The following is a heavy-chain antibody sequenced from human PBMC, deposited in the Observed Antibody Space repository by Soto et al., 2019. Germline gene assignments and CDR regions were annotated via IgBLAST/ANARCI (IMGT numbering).Heavy chain of an antibody. CDR2: VFWDDGE. CDR1: GFSLTTTGVG. V-gene: IGHV2-5*02. CDR3: TQIYGSGSWGWYFHS. Sequence: QITLRESGPSLVKPTETLTLTCTFSGFSLTTTGVGVGWIRQPPRKALEWLAVVFWDDGERYSPPLKSRVTIAKDTSKNQVVLTMTNMDPVDTATYYWTQIYGSGSWGWYFHSWGQGTLVTVSS. J-gene: IGHJ4*02. D-gene: IGHD1-26*01.